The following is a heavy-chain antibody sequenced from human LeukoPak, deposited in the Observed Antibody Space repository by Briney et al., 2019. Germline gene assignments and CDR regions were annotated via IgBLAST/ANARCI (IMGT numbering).Heavy chain of an antibody. D-gene: IGHD5-24*01. CDR3: SRDSYGYQPEFGFAV. Sequence: GGSLRLTCTAAGFTFGDYAISWFRQAPGKGLQWVGFIAGKTHTGTTEYAASVKGRFSISRDDSKSVAYLEMNSLNTEDTAVYYCSRDSYGYQPEFGFAVWGPGTTVTVSS. J-gene: IGHJ6*02. CDR1: GFTFGDYA. V-gene: IGHV3-49*03. CDR2: IAGKTHTGTT.